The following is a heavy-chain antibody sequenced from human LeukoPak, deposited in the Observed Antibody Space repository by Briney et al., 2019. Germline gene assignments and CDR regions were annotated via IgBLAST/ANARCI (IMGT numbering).Heavy chain of an antibody. CDR2: MNPNSGNT. CDR3: ALRRYCSSASCYSLVFRRNWFDP. V-gene: IGHV1-8*01. Sequence: ASVKVSCKASGYTFTSYDINWVRQATGQGLEWMGWMNPNSGNTGYARKFQGRVTMTRNTSISTAYMELSSLRSEDTAVYYCALRRYCSSASCYSLVFRRNWFDPWGQGTLVTVSS. CDR1: GYTFTSYD. D-gene: IGHD2-2*01. J-gene: IGHJ5*02.